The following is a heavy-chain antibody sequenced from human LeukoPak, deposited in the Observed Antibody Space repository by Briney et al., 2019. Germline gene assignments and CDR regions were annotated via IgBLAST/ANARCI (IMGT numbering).Heavy chain of an antibody. CDR2: TNASGGST. J-gene: IGHJ3*02. Sequence: ASVKVSCKASRYTFTNYYVHWVRQAPGQGNAWMGITNASGGSTTYAQKFQGRVTMTRDTSASAVYMKVSSLRSEDTAVYYCARHRDDAFDIWGQGTVVTVSS. CDR3: ARHRDDAFDI. V-gene: IGHV1-46*01. CDR1: RYTFTNYY.